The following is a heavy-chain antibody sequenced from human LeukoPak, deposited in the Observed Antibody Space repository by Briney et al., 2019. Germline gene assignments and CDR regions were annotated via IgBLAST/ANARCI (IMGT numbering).Heavy chain of an antibody. J-gene: IGHJ6*02. D-gene: IGHD2-2*01. CDR2: IIPIFGTA. CDR1: GGTFSSYA. CDR3: ARDYGIVVVPAAYRAPSPDYYYYYYGMDV. V-gene: IGHV1-69*01. Sequence: ASVNVSCTASGGTFSSYAISWVRQAPGQGFEWMGGIIPIFGTANYAQKIQGRVTITADESTSTAYMELSSLRSEDTAVYYCARDYGIVVVPAAYRAPSPDYYYYYYGMDVWGQGTTVTVSS.